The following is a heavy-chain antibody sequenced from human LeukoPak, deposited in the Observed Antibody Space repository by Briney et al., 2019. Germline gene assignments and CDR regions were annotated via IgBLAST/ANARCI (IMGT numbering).Heavy chain of an antibody. D-gene: IGHD5-12*01. V-gene: IGHV4-4*02. J-gene: IGHJ4*02. Sequence: PSGTLSLTCAVSGGSISSRNWWIWVRQPPGKGLEWIGEIYPRGSTNYNPSLKSRVTISIDKSKHHFFLKLSSVPAADTAVYYCARAKSGYGKYYFDYWGRGTLVTVSS. CDR1: GGSISSRNW. CDR3: ARAKSGYGKYYFDY. CDR2: IYPRGST.